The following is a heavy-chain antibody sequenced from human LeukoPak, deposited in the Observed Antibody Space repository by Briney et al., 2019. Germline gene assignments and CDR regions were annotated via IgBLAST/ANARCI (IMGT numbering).Heavy chain of an antibody. CDR3: ARGNYYGSGSYSNYYYYGMDV. J-gene: IGHJ6*04. D-gene: IGHD3-10*01. CDR1: GFTFSSYD. Sequence: GGSLRLSCAASGFTFSSYDMHWVRQATGKGLEWVSAIGTAGDPYYPGSVKGRFTISGENAKNSLYLQMNSLRAGDTAVYYCARGNYYGSGSYSNYYYYGMDVWGKGTTVTVSS. V-gene: IGHV3-13*05. CDR2: IGTAGDP.